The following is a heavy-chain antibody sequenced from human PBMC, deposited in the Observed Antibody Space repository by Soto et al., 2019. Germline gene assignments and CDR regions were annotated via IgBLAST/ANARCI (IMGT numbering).Heavy chain of an antibody. D-gene: IGHD2-21*02. CDR3: ARGGGDCGDCSAPEYNWFDP. J-gene: IGHJ5*02. Sequence: EVQLVESGGGLVQPGGSLRLSCAASGFTYSSYWMHWVRQAPGKGLVWVSRINSDGSSTSYADSVKGRFTISRDNAKNTLYLQMNSLRAEDTAVYYCARGGGDCGDCSAPEYNWFDPWGQGTLVTVSS. CDR2: INSDGSST. V-gene: IGHV3-74*01. CDR1: GFTYSSYW.